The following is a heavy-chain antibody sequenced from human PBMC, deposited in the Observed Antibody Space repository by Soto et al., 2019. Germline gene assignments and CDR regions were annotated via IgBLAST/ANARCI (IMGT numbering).Heavy chain of an antibody. CDR3: ARDRGWFYFEY. CDR2: IYYSGST. J-gene: IGHJ4*02. V-gene: IGHV4-30-4*08. Sequence: SETLSVTWTVSGGSINSGGYCWSWIRQHPGKGLEWIGYIYYSGSTYYNPSLKSRITISVDTSKNQFSLRLSSVTAADTAVYYCARDRGWFYFEYWGQGTLVTVSS. D-gene: IGHD3-10*01. CDR1: GGSINSGGYC.